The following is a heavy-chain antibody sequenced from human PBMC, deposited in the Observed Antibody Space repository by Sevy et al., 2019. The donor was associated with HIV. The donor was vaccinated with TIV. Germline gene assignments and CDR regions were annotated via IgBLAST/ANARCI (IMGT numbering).Heavy chain of an antibody. V-gene: IGHV3-23*01. D-gene: IGHD3-22*01. Sequence: GGCLRLSCAASGFTFNTYAMSWVRQAPGKGLEWVSGISGSAYSTYYADSVKGRFTISRDNSKNTLSLQMNSLRAEDTAVYYCAKESPGYNYDSSGSLDYWGQGTLVTVSS. J-gene: IGHJ4*02. CDR1: GFTFNTYA. CDR2: ISGSAYST. CDR3: AKESPGYNYDSSGSLDY.